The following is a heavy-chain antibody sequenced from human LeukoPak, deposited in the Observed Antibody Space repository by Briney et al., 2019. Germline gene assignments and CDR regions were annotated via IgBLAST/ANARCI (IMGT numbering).Heavy chain of an antibody. Sequence: GASVKVSCKASGYTFTSYYMHWVRQAPGQGLEWMGIINPSGGSTSYAQKFQGRVTISVDTSKNQFSLKLSSVTAADTAVYYCARLSVWWLLGGDYWGQGTLVTVSS. CDR1: GYTFTSYY. CDR2: INPSGGST. J-gene: IGHJ4*02. V-gene: IGHV1-46*01. D-gene: IGHD5-12*01. CDR3: ARLSVWWLLGGDY.